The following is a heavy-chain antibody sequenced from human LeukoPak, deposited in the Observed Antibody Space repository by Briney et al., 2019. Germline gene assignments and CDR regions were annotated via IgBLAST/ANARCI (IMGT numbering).Heavy chain of an antibody. V-gene: IGHV4-59*01. J-gene: IGHJ4*02. CDR2: ICYSGST. CDR1: GGSISSYY. D-gene: IGHD3-10*01. CDR3: ARAHYYGSGSYDY. Sequence: SETLSLTCTVSGGSISSYYWSWIRQPPGKGLEWIGYICYSGSTNYNPPLKSRVTISVDTSKNQFSLKLSSVTAADTAVYYCARAHYYGSGSYDYWGQGTLVTVSS.